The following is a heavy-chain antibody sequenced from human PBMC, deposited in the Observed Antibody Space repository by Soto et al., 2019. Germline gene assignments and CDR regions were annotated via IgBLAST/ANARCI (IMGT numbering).Heavy chain of an antibody. J-gene: IGHJ5*02. CDR1: GGTFSSYA. CDR3: ARDLGVAVAGKVIGPDWFDP. D-gene: IGHD6-19*01. V-gene: IGHV1-69*13. CDR2: IIPIFGTA. Sequence: SVKVSCKASGGTFSSYAISWVRQAPGQGLEWMGGIIPIFGTANYARKFQGRVTITADESTSTAYMELSSLRSEDTAVYYCARDLGVAVAGKVIGPDWFDPWGQGTLVTVSS.